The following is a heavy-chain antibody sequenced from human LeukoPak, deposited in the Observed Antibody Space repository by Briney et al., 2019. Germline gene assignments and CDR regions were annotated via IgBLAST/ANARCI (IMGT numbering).Heavy chain of an antibody. CDR1: GYSISSGYY. CDR3: ATPHSPARSSGYSRLDY. Sequence: PSETLSLTCTVSGYSISSGYYWGWIRQPPGKGLEWSGSIYHSGSTYYHPSLKSRVTISVATYKNQFSLKLSSVTAADTAVYYCATPHSPARSSGYSRLDYSGQGTLVTASS. J-gene: IGHJ4*02. CDR2: IYHSGST. D-gene: IGHD3-22*01. V-gene: IGHV4-38-2*02.